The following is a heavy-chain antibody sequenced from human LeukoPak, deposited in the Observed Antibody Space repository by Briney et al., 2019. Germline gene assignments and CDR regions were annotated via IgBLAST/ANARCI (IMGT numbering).Heavy chain of an antibody. Sequence: PGGSLRLSCGASGIIFNTYWMHWVRQAPGKGLVWVSRINGDGSTTIYADSVKGRFTVSRDNSKNTLFLQMNSLRAEDTAVYYCAKDGGLWVSAHWGDSWGRGTLVTVSS. D-gene: IGHD7-27*01. CDR1: GIIFNTYW. J-gene: IGHJ4*02. CDR3: AKDGGLWVSAHWGDS. CDR2: INGDGSTT. V-gene: IGHV3-74*01.